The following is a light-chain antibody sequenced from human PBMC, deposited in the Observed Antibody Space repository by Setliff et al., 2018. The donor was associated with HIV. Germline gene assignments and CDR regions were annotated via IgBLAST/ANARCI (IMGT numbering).Light chain of an antibody. Sequence: QSALTQPASVSGSPGQSITISCTGTSSDIGSSKFVSWYQQHPGKAPKVMIYNVDKRPSGVSNLFSGSKSGNTASLTISGLQIEDEADYFCSSYSINNPYVFASGTKVTVL. CDR3: SSYSINNPYV. CDR2: NVD. V-gene: IGLV2-14*03. CDR1: SSDIGSSKF. J-gene: IGLJ1*01.